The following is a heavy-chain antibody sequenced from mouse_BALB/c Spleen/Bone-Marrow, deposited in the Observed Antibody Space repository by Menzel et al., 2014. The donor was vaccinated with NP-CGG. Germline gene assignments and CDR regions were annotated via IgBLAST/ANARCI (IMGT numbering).Heavy chain of an antibody. Sequence: DVKLVESGGGLVQPGGSRKLSRAASGFTFXSFGVHWVRQAPEKGLEWVAYISSGSSTIYYADTVKGRFTISRDNPKNALYLRITRLRSEDTAMYYCAKGKYSYVYWGQGTTLTVSS. D-gene: IGHD2-12*01. CDR2: ISSGSSTI. CDR1: GFTFXSFG. J-gene: IGHJ2*01. V-gene: IGHV5-17*02. CDR3: AKGKYSYVY.